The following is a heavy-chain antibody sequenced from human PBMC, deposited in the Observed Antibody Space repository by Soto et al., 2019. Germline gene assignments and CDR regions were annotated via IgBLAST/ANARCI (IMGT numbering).Heavy chain of an antibody. J-gene: IGHJ4*02. CDR3: ARLLGSGPFDY. V-gene: IGHV4-39*01. CDR2: IYYSGIT. CDR1: VGSVGITSYD. D-gene: IGHD3-16*01. Sequence: PPETLSLACTFSVGSVGITSYDWGWIRQPPGKGVELIASIYYSGITYYNPSLKSRVTISVDTSKNQFSLNLSSVTAADTAVYYCARLLGSGPFDYWGLGTLVTVSS.